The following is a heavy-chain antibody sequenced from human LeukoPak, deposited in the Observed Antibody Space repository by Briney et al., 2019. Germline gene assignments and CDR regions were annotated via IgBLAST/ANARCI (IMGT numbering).Heavy chain of an antibody. Sequence: GGSLRLSCAASGFTFSSYSMNWVRQAPGRGLAWVSYISSSSSTIYYADSVKGRFTISRDNAKNSLYLQMNSLRAEDTAVYYCASNSGPVNYWGQGTLVTVSS. CDR3: ASNSGPVNY. V-gene: IGHV3-48*04. J-gene: IGHJ4*02. D-gene: IGHD5-12*01. CDR1: GFTFSSYS. CDR2: ISSSSSTI.